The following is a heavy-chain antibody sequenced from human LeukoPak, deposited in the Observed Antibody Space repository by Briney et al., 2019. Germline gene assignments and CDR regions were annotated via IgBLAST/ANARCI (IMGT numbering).Heavy chain of an antibody. CDR1: GFTFSSSA. D-gene: IGHD4-23*01. CDR2: IKTKAGSYAT. V-gene: IGHV3-73*01. CDR3: TRLSGGNSDSYYYGLDV. Sequence: GGSLQLSCAASGFTFSSSAIHWVRQASGKELEWVARIKTKAGSYATAYVASVKGRFTISRDDSKNTAYLRMDSLKTEDTAMYYCTRLSGGNSDSYYYGLDVWGQGTTVTVSS. J-gene: IGHJ6*02.